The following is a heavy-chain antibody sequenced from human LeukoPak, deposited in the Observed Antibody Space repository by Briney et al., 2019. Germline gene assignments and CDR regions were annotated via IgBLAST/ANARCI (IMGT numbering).Heavy chain of an antibody. D-gene: IGHD5-18*01. V-gene: IGHV3-30-3*01. CDR3: ARDPGIQPPLYYFDY. Sequence: GGSLRLSCAASGFTFSSYAMHWVRQAPGKGLEWGEVISYDGSNKYYADSVKGRFTISRDNSKNTLYLQMNSLRAEDTAVYYCARDPGIQPPLYYFDYWGQGTLVTVSS. CDR2: ISYDGSNK. CDR1: GFTFSSYA. J-gene: IGHJ4*02.